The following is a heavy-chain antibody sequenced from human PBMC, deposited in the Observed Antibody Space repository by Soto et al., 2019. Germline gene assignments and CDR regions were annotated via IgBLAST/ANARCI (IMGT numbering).Heavy chain of an antibody. V-gene: IGHV4-59*08. CDR3: ATTTNDYGDYAPRLSAFDI. CDR2: IYYSGST. D-gene: IGHD4-17*01. CDR1: GGSISSYY. J-gene: IGHJ3*02. Sequence: QVQLQESGPGLVKPSETLSLTCTVSGGSISSYYWSWIRQPPGKGLEWIGYIYYSGSTNYNPSLKSRVTISVDTSKNQFSLKLSSVTAADTAVYYCATTTNDYGDYAPRLSAFDIWGQGTMVTVSS.